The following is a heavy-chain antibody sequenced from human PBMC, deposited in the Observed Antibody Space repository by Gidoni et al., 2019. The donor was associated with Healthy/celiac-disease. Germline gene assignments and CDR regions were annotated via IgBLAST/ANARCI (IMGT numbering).Heavy chain of an antibody. CDR2: ISWNSGSI. J-gene: IGHJ6*03. CDR1: GFTFDDYA. CDR3: AKDHGSGSYYMGYYYYYYMDV. V-gene: IGHV3-9*01. Sequence: EVRLVESGGGLVQPGRSLRLSCAASGFTFDDYAMHWARQAPGKGLEWVSGISWNSGSIGYADSVKGRFTISRDNAKNSLYLQMNSLRAEDTALYYCAKDHGSGSYYMGYYYYYYMDVWGKGTTVTVSS. D-gene: IGHD3-10*01.